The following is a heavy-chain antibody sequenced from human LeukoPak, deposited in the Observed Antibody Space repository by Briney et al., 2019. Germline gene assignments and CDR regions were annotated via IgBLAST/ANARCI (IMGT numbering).Heavy chain of an antibody. CDR3: AKDRDTAMEIDY. CDR1: GFIFSTDG. D-gene: IGHD5-18*01. V-gene: IGHV3-33*06. CDR2: IWYDGTNK. J-gene: IGHJ4*02. Sequence: GGSLRLSCAASGFIFSTDGMHWVRHAPPKGLEWVAVIWYDGTNKYYADSVNGRFTISRDNSKNTMYLQMNSCRAEDTAMYYCAKDRDTAMEIDYWGQGTLVTVSS.